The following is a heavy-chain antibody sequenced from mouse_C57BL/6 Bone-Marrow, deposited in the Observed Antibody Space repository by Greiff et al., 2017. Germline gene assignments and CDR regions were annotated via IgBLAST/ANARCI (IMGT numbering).Heavy chain of an antibody. Sequence: EVQLQQSGPELVKPGASVKISCKASGYTFTDYYMNWVKQSHGKSLEWIGDINPNNGGTSYNQKFKGKATLTVDKSSSTAYMELRSLTSEDSAVYYCARYDGYTDYAMDYWGQGTSVTVSS. D-gene: IGHD2-3*01. CDR1: GYTFTDYY. J-gene: IGHJ4*01. V-gene: IGHV1-26*01. CDR2: INPNNGGT. CDR3: ARYDGYTDYAMDY.